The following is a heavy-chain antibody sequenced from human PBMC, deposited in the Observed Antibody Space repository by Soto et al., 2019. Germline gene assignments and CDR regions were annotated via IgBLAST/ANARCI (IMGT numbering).Heavy chain of an antibody. CDR1: GGCFSGYY. CDR2: INHSGST. J-gene: IGHJ6*02. V-gene: IGHV4-34*01. D-gene: IGHD6-19*01. Sequence: SETLSLACAVYGGCFSGYYWSWILQPPGKGLEWIGEINHSGSTNYNPSLKSRVTISVDTSKNQFSLKLSSVTAADTAVYYCERDRKQWLVRLAGMDVWGQGTTVTVSS. CDR3: ERDRKQWLVRLAGMDV.